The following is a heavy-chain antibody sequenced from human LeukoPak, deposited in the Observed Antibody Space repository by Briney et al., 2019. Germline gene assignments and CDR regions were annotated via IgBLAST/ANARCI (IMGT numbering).Heavy chain of an antibody. Sequence: GGSLRLSCAASGFTFSNVWMGWVRQAPGKGLEWVGRIKSNTDGGTTEYGAAVQGRFTISRDDSRDTLYLQMNSLETADTAVYYCTTYSDYEGLSDHWGQGTLVTFSS. CDR1: GFTFSNVW. D-gene: IGHD4-11*01. CDR2: IKSNTDGGTT. J-gene: IGHJ5*02. CDR3: TTYSDYEGLSDH. V-gene: IGHV3-15*01.